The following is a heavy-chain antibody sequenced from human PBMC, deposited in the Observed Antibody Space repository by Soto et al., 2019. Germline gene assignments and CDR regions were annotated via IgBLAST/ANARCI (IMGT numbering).Heavy chain of an antibody. J-gene: IGHJ6*03. Sequence: PSETLSLTCTVSGGSISSYYWSWIRQPPGKGLEWIGYIYYSGSTNYNPSLKSRVTISVDTSKNQFSLKLSSVTAADTAVYYCASAGLRYFDWLRKNYYYYMDVWGKGTTVTVSS. D-gene: IGHD3-9*01. V-gene: IGHV4-59*12. CDR2: IYYSGST. CDR1: GGSISSYY. CDR3: ASAGLRYFDWLRKNYYYYMDV.